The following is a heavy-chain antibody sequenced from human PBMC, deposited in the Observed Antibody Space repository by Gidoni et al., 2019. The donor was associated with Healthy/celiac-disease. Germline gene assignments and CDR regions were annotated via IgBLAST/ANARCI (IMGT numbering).Heavy chain of an antibody. V-gene: IGHV4-34*01. CDR1: GGSFSGYY. Sequence: QVQLQQWGAGLLKPSETLSLTCAVYGGSFSGYYWSWIRQPPGKGLEWIGEINHSGSTNYNPSLKSRVTISVDTSKNQFSLKLSSVTAADTAVYYCARVGPRRYCSGGSCYNYWGQGTLVTVSS. CDR2: INHSGST. CDR3: ARVGPRRYCSGGSCYNY. J-gene: IGHJ4*02. D-gene: IGHD2-15*01.